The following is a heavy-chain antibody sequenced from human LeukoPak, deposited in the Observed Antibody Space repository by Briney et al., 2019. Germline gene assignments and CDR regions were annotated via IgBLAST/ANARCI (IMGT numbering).Heavy chain of an antibody. Sequence: ASVKVSCKASGYTFTSYGISWVRQAPGQGLEWMGWISAYNGNTNYAQKLQGRVTMTTDTSTSTAYMEPRSLRSDDTAVYYCARDHDILTGQRGFDYWGQGTLVTVSS. CDR3: ARDHDILTGQRGFDY. D-gene: IGHD3-9*01. CDR1: GYTFTSYG. J-gene: IGHJ4*02. CDR2: ISAYNGNT. V-gene: IGHV1-18*01.